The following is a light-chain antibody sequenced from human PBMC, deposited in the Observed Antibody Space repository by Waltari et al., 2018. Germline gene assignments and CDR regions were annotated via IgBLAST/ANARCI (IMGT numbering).Light chain of an antibody. J-gene: IGLJ2*01. V-gene: IGLV2-14*01. CDR2: EGT. Sequence: QSALTQPASVSGSPGQSITISCTGTTSDIGSHDYVSWYQQHPGKAPKLLIYEGTKRPSGVSTRCAGTKSGSTAYLTISGLQADDEAHYYCSSYTGGSTLLVFGGGTDLTVL. CDR3: SSYTGGSTLLV. CDR1: TSDIGSHDY.